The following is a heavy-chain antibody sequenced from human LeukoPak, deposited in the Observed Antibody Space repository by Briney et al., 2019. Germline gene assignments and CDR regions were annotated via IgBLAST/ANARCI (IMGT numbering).Heavy chain of an antibody. D-gene: IGHD6-13*01. Sequence: SETLSLTCTVSGYSISSGYYWGWIRQPPGKGLEWIGSIYHSGSTYYNPSLKSRVTISVDTSKNQFSLKLSSVTAADTAVYYCARLMQSWSKPDKIDYWGQGTLVTVSS. J-gene: IGHJ4*02. CDR3: ARLMQSWSKPDKIDY. CDR2: IYHSGST. V-gene: IGHV4-38-2*02. CDR1: GYSISSGYY.